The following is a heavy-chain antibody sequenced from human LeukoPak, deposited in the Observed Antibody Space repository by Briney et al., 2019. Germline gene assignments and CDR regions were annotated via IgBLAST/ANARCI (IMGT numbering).Heavy chain of an antibody. CDR1: GYTFTSYA. Sequence: ASVTVSFTASGYTFTSYAFHWVRQAPGQRLEWMGWINAGNGNTKYSQKFQGRVTITRDTSASTAYMELSSLRSEDTAVYYCARALYQQPRPAAFDIWGQGTMVTVSS. D-gene: IGHD6-13*01. V-gene: IGHV1-3*01. J-gene: IGHJ3*02. CDR3: ARALYQQPRPAAFDI. CDR2: INAGNGNT.